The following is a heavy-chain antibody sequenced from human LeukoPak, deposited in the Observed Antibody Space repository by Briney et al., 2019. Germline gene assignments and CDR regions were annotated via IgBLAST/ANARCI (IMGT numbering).Heavy chain of an antibody. Sequence: GGSLRLSCAASGFTFSNVWMTWVRQAPGKGLERVGRIKRNSDGGTTYYAAPVKGRFTISRDDSRNVLYLQMSSLKTEDTAVYYCTTAPGAYTFDYWGQGTLVTVSS. V-gene: IGHV3-15*06. CDR1: GFTFSNVW. D-gene: IGHD3-16*01. CDR2: IKRNSDGGTT. J-gene: IGHJ4*02. CDR3: TTAPGAYTFDY.